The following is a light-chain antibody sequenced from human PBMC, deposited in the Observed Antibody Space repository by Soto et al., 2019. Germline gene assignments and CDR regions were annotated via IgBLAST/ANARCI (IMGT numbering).Light chain of an antibody. J-gene: IGKJ1*01. CDR2: GAS. CDR3: QQYAGSPST. Sequence: EIVLTQSPGTLSLSPGERATLSCRASQTVTSNYLAWYQRKPGQAPRLLIYGASSRATDIPDRFSGSGSGTDFTLTISRLEPEDFAVYFCQQYAGSPSTFGKETKVEIK. CDR1: QTVTSNY. V-gene: IGKV3-20*01.